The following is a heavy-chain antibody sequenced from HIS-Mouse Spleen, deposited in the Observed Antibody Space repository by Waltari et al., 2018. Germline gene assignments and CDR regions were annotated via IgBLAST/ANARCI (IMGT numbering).Heavy chain of an antibody. Sequence: QVQLQQWGAGLLKPSETLSLTCAVYGGSFSGYYWSWSRQPPGKGLEWIGEINHSGSTNYNPSLKSRVTISVDTSKNQFSLKLSSVTAADTAVYYCERGRFHSWNDAFDIWGQGTMVTVSS. D-gene: IGHD1-1*01. CDR3: ERGRFHSWNDAFDI. J-gene: IGHJ3*02. CDR1: GGSFSGYY. V-gene: IGHV4-34*01. CDR2: INHSGST.